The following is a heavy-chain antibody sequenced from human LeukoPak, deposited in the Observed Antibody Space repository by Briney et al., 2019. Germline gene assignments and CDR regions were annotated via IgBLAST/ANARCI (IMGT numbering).Heavy chain of an antibody. CDR3: AHRPVAIDAVGTFEY. CDR2: IYWDDDK. Sequence: SGPTLVNPTQTLTLTCTFSGFSLNTKTMGAGWIRQPPGKALEWLAHIYWDDDKRYSPSLKRRLTITKDTSKNQVVLVMTNMDLVDTATYYCAHRPVAIDAVGTFEYWGQGILVTVSS. D-gene: IGHD1-1*01. J-gene: IGHJ4*02. V-gene: IGHV2-5*02. CDR1: GFSLNTKTMG.